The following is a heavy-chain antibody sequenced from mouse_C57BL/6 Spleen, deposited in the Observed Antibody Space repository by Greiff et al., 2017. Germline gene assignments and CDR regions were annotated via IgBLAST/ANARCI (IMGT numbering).Heavy chain of an antibody. CDR1: GYTFTSYW. V-gene: IGHV1-74*01. J-gene: IGHJ2*01. CDR3: AILYDYDDGFDD. D-gene: IGHD2-4*01. CDR2: IHPSDSDT. Sequence: QVHVKQPGAELVKPGASVKVSCKASGYTFTSYWMHWVKQRPGQGLEWIGRIHPSDSDTNYNPKFKGKATLTVDKSSSTAYMQLSSLTSEDSAVYYCAILYDYDDGFDDWGQGTTLTVSS.